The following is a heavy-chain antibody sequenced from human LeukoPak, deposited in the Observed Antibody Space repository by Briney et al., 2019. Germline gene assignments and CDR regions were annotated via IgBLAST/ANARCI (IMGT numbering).Heavy chain of an antibody. Sequence: ASVKVSCKASGYTFTSYAMHWVRQAPGQRLEWMEWINAGNGNTNYAQKLQGRVTMTTDTSTSTAYMELRSLRSDDTAVYYCARRRIAVAGTIDYWGQGTLVTVSS. CDR2: INAGNGNT. CDR1: GYTFTSYA. CDR3: ARRRIAVAGTIDY. J-gene: IGHJ4*02. V-gene: IGHV1-3*01. D-gene: IGHD6-19*01.